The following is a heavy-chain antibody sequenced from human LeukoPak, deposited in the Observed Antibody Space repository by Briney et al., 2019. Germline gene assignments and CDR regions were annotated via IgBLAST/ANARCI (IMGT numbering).Heavy chain of an antibody. Sequence: GASVKVSCKASGYTFTGYYMHWVRQAPGQGLEWMGWINPNSGGTNYAQKFQGRVTMTRDTSISTAYMELSRLRSDDTAVYYCARGKGRAYCGGDCTGPRPFPPNWYFDLWGRGTLVTVSS. D-gene: IGHD2-21*02. CDR1: GYTFTGYY. CDR3: ARGKGRAYCGGDCTGPRPFPPNWYFDL. V-gene: IGHV1-2*02. J-gene: IGHJ2*01. CDR2: INPNSGGT.